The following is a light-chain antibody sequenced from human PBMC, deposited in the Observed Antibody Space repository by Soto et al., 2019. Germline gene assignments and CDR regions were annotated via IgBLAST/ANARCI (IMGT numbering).Light chain of an antibody. J-gene: IGKJ5*01. CDR3: QQLNTFPVT. CDR2: ASS. Sequence: DIQLTQSPSFLSASVGDRVTISCRASQGISSYLAWYQQTPGKAPTLLIYASSTLQSGGPSRFSSSGSGTEFTLPIGSLQPEDFATYYSQQLNTFPVTFGQGKRLDI. CDR1: QGISSY. V-gene: IGKV1-9*01.